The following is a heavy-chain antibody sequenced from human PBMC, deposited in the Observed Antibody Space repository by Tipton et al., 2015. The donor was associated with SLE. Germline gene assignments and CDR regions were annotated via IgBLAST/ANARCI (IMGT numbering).Heavy chain of an antibody. CDR2: ISGSGGST. V-gene: IGHV3-23*01. J-gene: IGHJ4*02. Sequence: SLRLSCAASGFTFSSYAMSWVRQAPGKGLEWVSAISGSGGSTYYADSVKGRFTSSRDNSKNTLYLQMNSLRAEDTAVYYCAKDLTTVTGYFDYWGQGTLVTVSS. D-gene: IGHD4-17*01. CDR3: AKDLTTVTGYFDY. CDR1: GFTFSSYA.